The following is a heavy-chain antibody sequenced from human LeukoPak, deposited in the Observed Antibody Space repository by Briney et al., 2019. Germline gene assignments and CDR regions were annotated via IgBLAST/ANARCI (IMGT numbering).Heavy chain of an antibody. J-gene: IGHJ6*02. CDR1: GYTFTSYA. V-gene: IGHV7-4-1*02. CDR3: ARDGRGGSGSYYPYYYGMDV. Sequence: ASVNVSCKASGYTFTSYAMNWVRQAPGQGLEWMGWINTNTGNPTYAQGFTGRFVFSLDTSVSTAYLQISSLKAEDIAVYYCARDGRGGSGSYYPYYYGMDVWGQGTTVTVSS. D-gene: IGHD3-10*01. CDR2: INTNTGNP.